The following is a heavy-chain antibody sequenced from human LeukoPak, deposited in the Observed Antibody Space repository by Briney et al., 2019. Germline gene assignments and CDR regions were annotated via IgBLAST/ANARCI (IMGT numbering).Heavy chain of an antibody. D-gene: IGHD3-22*01. V-gene: IGHV4-59*01. CDR1: GGSISSYY. Sequence: PSETLSLICTVSGGSISSYYWSWIRQPPGKGLEWIGYIYYSGSTNYNPSLKSRVTISVDTSKNQFSLKLSSVTAADTAVYYCARTSVIGYYHGYYFDYWGQGTLVTVSS. CDR3: ARTSVIGYYHGYYFDY. J-gene: IGHJ4*02. CDR2: IYYSGST.